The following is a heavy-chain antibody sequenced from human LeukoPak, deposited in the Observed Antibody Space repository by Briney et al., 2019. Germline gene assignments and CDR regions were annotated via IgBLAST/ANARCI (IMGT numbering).Heavy chain of an antibody. CDR3: AKSHGRGSSWTNPDY. V-gene: IGHV3-23*01. CDR2: ISGSGGST. J-gene: IGHJ4*02. CDR1: GFTFSSYA. D-gene: IGHD6-13*01. Sequence: GGSLRLSCAASGFTFSSYAMSWVRQAPGKGLEWVSAISGSGGSTYYADSVKGRFTISRDNSKNTLYLQMNSLRAEDTAVYHCAKSHGRGSSWTNPDYWGQGTLVTVSS.